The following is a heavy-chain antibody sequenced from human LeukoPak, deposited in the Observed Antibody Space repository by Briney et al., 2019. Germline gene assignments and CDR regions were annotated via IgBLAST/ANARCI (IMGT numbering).Heavy chain of an antibody. CDR1: GFTFSSYA. V-gene: IGHV3-23*01. CDR2: ISGSGVTT. CDR3: AREGLQWLVQYYFDY. Sequence: GGSLRLSCAASGFTFSSYAMSWVRQAPGKGLEWVSAISGSGVTTYYADSVKGRFTISRDNSKNTLYLQMSSLRAEETAVYYCAREGLQWLVQYYFDYWGQGTLVTVSS. D-gene: IGHD6-19*01. J-gene: IGHJ4*02.